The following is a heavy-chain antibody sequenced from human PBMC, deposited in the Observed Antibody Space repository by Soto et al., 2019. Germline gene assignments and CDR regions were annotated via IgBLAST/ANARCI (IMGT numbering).Heavy chain of an antibody. J-gene: IGHJ3*02. CDR2: IWYDGIKK. CDR3: EREYYHFWSDDYTAKDGFDI. Sequence: GGSLRLSCAASGFTFTNYGMHWVRQAPGKGLEWVALIWYDGIKKFYADSVKGRFTISKDISENTLYLQMNSLRAEDTAVYYCEREYYHFWSDDYTAKDGFDIWGRGTMVTVSS. CDR1: GFTFTNYG. D-gene: IGHD3-3*01. V-gene: IGHV3-33*01.